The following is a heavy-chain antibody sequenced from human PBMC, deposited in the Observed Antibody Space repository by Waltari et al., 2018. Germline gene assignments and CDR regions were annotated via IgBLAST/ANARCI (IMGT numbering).Heavy chain of an antibody. CDR1: GFTFSSYW. Sequence: EVQLVESGGGLVQPGGSLRLSCAASGFTFSSYWMHWVRQAPGKGLVWVSRSNRDGGSTSYADSVKGRFTISRDNAKNTLYLQMNRLRAEDTAVYYCARDGDYYGSGSYLDYWGQGTLVTVSS. CDR2: SNRDGGST. D-gene: IGHD3-10*01. J-gene: IGHJ4*02. V-gene: IGHV3-74*01. CDR3: ARDGDYYGSGSYLDY.